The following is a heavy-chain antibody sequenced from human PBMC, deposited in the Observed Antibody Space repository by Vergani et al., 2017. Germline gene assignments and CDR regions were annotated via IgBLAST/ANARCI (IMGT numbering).Heavy chain of an antibody. CDR3: ARPGDRDNSLFDY. D-gene: IGHD4-11*01. V-gene: IGHV1-8*01. CDR1: GYTFTSYD. CDR2: MNPSGGST. Sequence: QVQLVQSGAEVKKPGASVKVSCKASGYTFTSYDINWVRQATGQGLEWMGWMNPSGGSTRYAQKFQGRVTMTRDTSTSTVYMELSSLRSEETAVYYCARPGDRDNSLFDYWGQGTLVTVSS. J-gene: IGHJ4*02.